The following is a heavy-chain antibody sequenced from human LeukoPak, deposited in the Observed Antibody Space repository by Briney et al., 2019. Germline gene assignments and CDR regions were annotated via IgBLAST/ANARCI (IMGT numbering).Heavy chain of an antibody. Sequence: SETLSLTCAVYGGSFSGYYWSWIRQPPGKGLEWIGEINHSGSTNYNPSLKSRATISVDTSKNQFSLKLSSVTAADTAVYYCARGRSELLWFGELFAYFDYWGQGTLVTVSS. CDR3: ARGRSELLWFGELFAYFDY. CDR2: INHSGST. D-gene: IGHD3-10*01. CDR1: GGSFSGYY. V-gene: IGHV4-34*01. J-gene: IGHJ4*02.